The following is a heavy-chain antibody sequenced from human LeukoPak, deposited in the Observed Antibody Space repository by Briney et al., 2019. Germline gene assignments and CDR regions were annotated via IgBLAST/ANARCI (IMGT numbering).Heavy chain of an antibody. J-gene: IGHJ4*02. D-gene: IGHD1-26*01. CDR2: IRSDGYHT. CDR1: GFDFDAHD. CDR3: AKPSGSGVDY. V-gene: IGHV3-30*02. Sequence: GGSLRLSCGASGFDFDAHDMHWVRQAPGKGLEWVAFIRSDGYHTHYTDSVKGRFTITRDNSKNTLYLQMNSLRLEDMGIYYCAKPSGSGVDYWGRGTRVTVSS.